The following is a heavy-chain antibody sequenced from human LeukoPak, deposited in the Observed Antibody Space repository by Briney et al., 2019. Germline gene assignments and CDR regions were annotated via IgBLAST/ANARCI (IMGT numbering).Heavy chain of an antibody. CDR1: GYTFTSYA. J-gene: IGHJ4*02. CDR3: AREFSTVTTVDSDY. CDR2: INTNTGNP. Sequence: ASVKVSCKASGYTFTSYAMNWVRQAPGQGLEWMGWINTNTGNPTYAQGFTGRFVFSLDTSVSTAYLQISSLKAEDTAVYYCAREFSTVTTVDSDYWGRGTLVTVSS. D-gene: IGHD4-17*01. V-gene: IGHV7-4-1*02.